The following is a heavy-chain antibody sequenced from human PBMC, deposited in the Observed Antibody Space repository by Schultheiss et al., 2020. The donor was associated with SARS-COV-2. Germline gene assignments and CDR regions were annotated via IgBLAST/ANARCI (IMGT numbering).Heavy chain of an antibody. CDR3: ATRVWSGYYGDNWFDP. V-gene: IGHV4-34*01. Sequence: SETLSLTCAVCGGSFSGYCWSWIRQPPGKGLEWIGEINHSGSTNYNPSLKSRVTISVDTSKNQFSLKLSSVTAADTAVYYCATRVWSGYYGDNWFDPWGQGTLVTVSS. D-gene: IGHD3-3*01. J-gene: IGHJ5*02. CDR2: INHSGST. CDR1: GGSFSGYC.